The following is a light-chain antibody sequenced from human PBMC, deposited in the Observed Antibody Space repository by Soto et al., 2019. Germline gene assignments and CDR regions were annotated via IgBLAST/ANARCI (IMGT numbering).Light chain of an antibody. J-gene: IGKJ1*01. CDR3: QQYERLPWT. CDR1: QSVTLIY. V-gene: IGKV3-20*01. Sequence: ENVLTQFPGTLSVSPGEGASLSCRASQSVTLIYFGWYQQKPGQAPRLIIYGTSRRADGLPDRFSGSGSGRDFTRTSSRVEPEDVAGYYCQQYERLPWTFGQGTKIEI. CDR2: GTS.